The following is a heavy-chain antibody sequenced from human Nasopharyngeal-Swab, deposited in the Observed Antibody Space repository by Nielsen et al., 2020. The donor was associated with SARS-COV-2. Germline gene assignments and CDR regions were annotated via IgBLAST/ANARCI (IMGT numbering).Heavy chain of an antibody. D-gene: IGHD1-1*01. CDR1: GGSLSGHY. V-gene: IGHV4-34*01. CDR2: INHSGTT. J-gene: IGHJ6*02. CDR3: ARGRGGQQLVRTYYYYGLDV. Sequence: SETLSLTCGVYGGSLSGHYWSWIRQPPGKGLEWLGEINHSGTTNYKPSLKSRVTISVDTSKNQFSLKVRSVSAADTAIYFCARGRGGQQLVRTYYYYGLDVWGQGTTVTVSS.